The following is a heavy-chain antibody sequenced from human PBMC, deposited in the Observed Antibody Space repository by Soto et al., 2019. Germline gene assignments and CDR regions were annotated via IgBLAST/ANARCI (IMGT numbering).Heavy chain of an antibody. CDR1: GYTFSIYG. D-gene: IGHD1-26*01. CDR3: PRDLSGGTYHWFFDL. J-gene: IGHJ2*01. Sequence: QVQLVQSGAEVKKPGASVKVSCKASGYTFSIYGISWVRQAPGQGLEWVGWISAYNGNTKYAQKLQGRVTMTTDTSTSRGYMALRSLRSDDTAVYYCPRDLSGGTYHWFFDLWGRGTLVTVSS. CDR2: ISAYNGNT. V-gene: IGHV1-18*01.